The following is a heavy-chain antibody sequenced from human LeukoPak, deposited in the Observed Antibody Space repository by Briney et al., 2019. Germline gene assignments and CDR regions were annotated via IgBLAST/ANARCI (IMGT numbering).Heavy chain of an antibody. J-gene: IGHJ4*02. CDR3: ARDMGIAARPGFDY. D-gene: IGHD6-6*01. CDR1: GFTFSSYS. Sequence: PGGSLRLSCAASGFTFSSYSMNWVRQAPGKGLEWVSYISSSSSTMYYADSVKGRFTISRDNAKNSLYLQMNSLRAEDTAVYYCARDMGIAARPGFDYWGQGTLVTVSS. CDR2: ISSSSSTM. V-gene: IGHV3-48*01.